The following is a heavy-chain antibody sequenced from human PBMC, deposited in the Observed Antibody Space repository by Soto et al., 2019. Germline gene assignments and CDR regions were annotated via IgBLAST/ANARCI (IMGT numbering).Heavy chain of an antibody. CDR1: GFTFSSYA. V-gene: IGHV3-23*01. D-gene: IGHD6-6*01. J-gene: IGHJ4*02. CDR2: ISGSGGST. CDR3: AKVFGYSSPSSGGGSSWDDY. Sequence: EVQLLESGGGLVQPGGSLRLSCAASGFTFSSYAMSWVRQAPGKGLEWVSAISGSGGSTYYADSVKGRFTISRDNSKNTLYLQMNSLRAEDTAVYYCAKVFGYSSPSSGGGSSWDDYWGQGTLVTVS.